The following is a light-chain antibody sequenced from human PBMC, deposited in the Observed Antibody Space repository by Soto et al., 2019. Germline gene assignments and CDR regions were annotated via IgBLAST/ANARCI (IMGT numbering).Light chain of an antibody. CDR2: KAS. Sequence: DIQMTQSASSLSASVGDRVTITCRASQSISSWLAWYQQKPGKAPKLLIYKASSLESGVPSRFSGSGSGTEFTLTISSLQPDDFATYYCQQYNSYSPLTFGGGTTGDIK. CDR1: QSISSW. V-gene: IGKV1-5*03. CDR3: QQYNSYSPLT. J-gene: IGKJ4*01.